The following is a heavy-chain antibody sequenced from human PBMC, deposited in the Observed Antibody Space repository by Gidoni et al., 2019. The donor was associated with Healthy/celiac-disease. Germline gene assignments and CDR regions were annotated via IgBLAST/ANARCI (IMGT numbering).Heavy chain of an antibody. Sequence: QVQLVQSGAEVKKPGASVKVSCKASGYTFTGYYMHWVRQAPGQGREWMRWINPNSGGTNYAQKVQGRVTMTRDTSISTAYMELSRLRSDDTAVYYCARVAYCSGGSCYQGDYWGQGTLVTVSS. CDR2: INPNSGGT. CDR1: GYTFTGYY. J-gene: IGHJ4*02. V-gene: IGHV1-2*02. D-gene: IGHD2-15*01. CDR3: ARVAYCSGGSCYQGDY.